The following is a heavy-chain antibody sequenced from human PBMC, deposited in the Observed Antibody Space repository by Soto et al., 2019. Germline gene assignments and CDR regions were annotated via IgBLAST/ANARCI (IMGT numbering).Heavy chain of an antibody. D-gene: IGHD5-18*01. Sequence: EVQLVESGGGLVQPGGSLKLSCAASGFTFSDSAMHWVRQASGKGLEWVGRIRNKGNNYATAYTASVKGRFTISRDDSKNTVYLQMNSLKIDDTGVYYCTSRRDWTAVDPLDYWGLGTLVTVSS. J-gene: IGHJ4*02. CDR2: IRNKGNNYAT. CDR1: GFTFSDSA. V-gene: IGHV3-73*02. CDR3: TSRRDWTAVDPLDY.